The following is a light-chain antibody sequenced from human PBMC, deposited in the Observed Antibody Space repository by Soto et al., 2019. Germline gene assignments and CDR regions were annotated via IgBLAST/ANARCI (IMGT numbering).Light chain of an antibody. Sequence: QSALTQPRSVSGSPGQSVTISCTGTSSDVGGYNYVSWYQQHPGKAPKLMIYDVSKRPSGVPDRFSGSKSDNTASLTISGLQAEDEADYYCCSYAGSYTLMVFGGGTKLTVL. J-gene: IGLJ2*01. CDR2: DVS. CDR1: SSDVGGYNY. CDR3: CSYAGSYTLMV. V-gene: IGLV2-11*01.